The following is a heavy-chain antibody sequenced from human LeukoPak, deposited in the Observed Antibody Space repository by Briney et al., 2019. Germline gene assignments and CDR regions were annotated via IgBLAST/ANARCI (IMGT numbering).Heavy chain of an antibody. D-gene: IGHD3-10*01. CDR1: GFTFSSYG. Sequence: GGSLRLSCAASGFTFSSYGMHWVRQAPGKGLEWVAFIRYDGSNKYYADSVRGRFTISRDNYKNTLYLQMNSLRAEDTAVYYCAKLEAWFGELSWFDPWGQGTLVTVSS. CDR3: AKLEAWFGELSWFDP. CDR2: IRYDGSNK. V-gene: IGHV3-30*02. J-gene: IGHJ5*02.